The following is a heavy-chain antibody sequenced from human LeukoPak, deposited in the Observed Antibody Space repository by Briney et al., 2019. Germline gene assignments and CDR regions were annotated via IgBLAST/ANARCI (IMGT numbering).Heavy chain of an antibody. V-gene: IGHV1-18*04. J-gene: IGHJ3*02. CDR1: GYTFTSYG. CDR3: ARDRVPAPTPYNDVFNI. D-gene: IGHD2-2*01. Sequence: ASVKVSCKASGYTFTSYGISWVRQAPGQGLEWMGWISAYNGNTNYAQKLQGRVTMTTDTSTSTAYMELRSLRSDDTAVYYCARDRVPAPTPYNDVFNIWAKGKMVTVFS. CDR2: ISAYNGNT.